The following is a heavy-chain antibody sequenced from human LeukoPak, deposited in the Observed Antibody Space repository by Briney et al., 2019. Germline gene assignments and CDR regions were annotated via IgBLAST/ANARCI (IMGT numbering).Heavy chain of an antibody. CDR1: GGSISSDSYH. Sequence: SETLSLTCTVSGGSISSDSYHWGWIRQPPEMGLEWIGSIYYSGNTYYNPSLKSRVTMSVDTSKNQFSLKLSSVTAADTAVYYCARHRSGGYTYGVLDYWGQGILVTVSS. CDR2: IYYSGNT. V-gene: IGHV4-39*01. J-gene: IGHJ4*02. D-gene: IGHD5-18*01. CDR3: ARHRSGGYTYGVLDY.